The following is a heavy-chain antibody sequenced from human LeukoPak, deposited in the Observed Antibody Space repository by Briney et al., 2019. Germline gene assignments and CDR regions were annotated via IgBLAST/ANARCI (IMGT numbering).Heavy chain of an antibody. CDR2: IIPMFGTA. CDR3: ALGLGIAAAELDY. D-gene: IGHD6-13*01. J-gene: IGHJ3*01. CDR1: GVTFNNDV. V-gene: IGHV1-69*06. Sequence: SVKVSCKASGVTFNNDVITWVRQAPGQGLECMGGIIPMFGTANYAQKVQGRVTITADKSTNTAYMELSSLTSEDTAVYYCALGLGIAAAELDYWGQGTMVTVSS.